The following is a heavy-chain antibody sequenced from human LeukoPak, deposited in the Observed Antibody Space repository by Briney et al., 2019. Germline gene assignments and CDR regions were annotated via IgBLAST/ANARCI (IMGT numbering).Heavy chain of an antibody. CDR1: GGTFSSYA. Sequence: SVKVSCEASGGTFSSYAISWVRQAPGQGLEWMGRIIPIFGTANYAQKFQGRVTITTDESTSTAYMELSSLRSEDTAVYYCARGFLDVGAFDIWGQGTMVTVSS. V-gene: IGHV1-69*05. CDR2: IIPIFGTA. J-gene: IGHJ3*02. CDR3: ARGFLDVGAFDI. D-gene: IGHD1-26*01.